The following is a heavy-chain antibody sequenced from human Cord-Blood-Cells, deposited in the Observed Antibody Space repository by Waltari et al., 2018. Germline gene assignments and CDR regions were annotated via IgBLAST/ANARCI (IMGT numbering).Heavy chain of an antibody. V-gene: IGHV4-4*07. CDR2: IYTSGST. J-gene: IGHJ3*02. CDR3: ARESSGWYHEAFDI. CDR1: GGSISSYY. Sequence: QVQLQESGPGLVKPSETLSLTCTVSGGSISSYYWSWIRQPAGKGLEWIGRIYTSGSTNYNPPLNSRVTMSVDTSKNQFSLKLSSVTAADTAVYYCARESSGWYHEAFDIWGQGTMVTVSS. D-gene: IGHD6-19*01.